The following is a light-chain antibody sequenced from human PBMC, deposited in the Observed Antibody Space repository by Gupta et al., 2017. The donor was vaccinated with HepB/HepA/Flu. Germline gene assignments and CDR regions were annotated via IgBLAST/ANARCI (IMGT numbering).Light chain of an antibody. V-gene: IGKV2-28*01. CDR3: RQGLHTPST. J-gene: IGKJ3*01. Sequence: DVVMTQSPLFLPVTPGEPASISCRSSQSLLHTNGFNCLEWYLQKPGQSPQLLIYVGSNRASGVPDSFSGSGSGTDFTLKISRVEAEDVGVYYCRQGLHTPSTFGHGTKVDIK. CDR1: QSLLHTNGFNC. CDR2: VGS.